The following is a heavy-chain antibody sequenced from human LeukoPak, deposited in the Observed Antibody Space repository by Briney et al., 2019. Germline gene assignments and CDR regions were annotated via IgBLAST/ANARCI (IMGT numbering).Heavy chain of an antibody. CDR3: VSFYETY. D-gene: IGHD2/OR15-2a*01. J-gene: IGHJ4*02. Sequence: GGSLRLSCETAGFTFSSYVMHWVRQAPGKGLVWVSHINSDGSWTSYADSVKGRFTISKDNAKNTVYLQMNSLRAEDTAVYYCVSFYETYWGRGTLVTVSS. CDR2: INSDGSWT. V-gene: IGHV3-74*01. CDR1: GFTFSSYV.